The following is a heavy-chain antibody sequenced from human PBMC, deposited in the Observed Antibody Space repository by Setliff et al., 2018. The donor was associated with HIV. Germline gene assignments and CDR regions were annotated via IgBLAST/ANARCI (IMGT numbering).Heavy chain of an antibody. D-gene: IGHD1-1*01. V-gene: IGHV4-39*07. CDR2: IYYSGST. CDR1: GASTSSNTYS. Sequence: SETLSLTCTVSGASTSSNTYSWVWIRQPPGKGLEWIGSIYYSGSTYYNPSLKSRVTISGDTSKNQFSLELTSVTAADTAVYYCARGTRYNGDGNPNWFDTWGQGILVTVSS. CDR3: ARGTRYNGDGNPNWFDT. J-gene: IGHJ5*02.